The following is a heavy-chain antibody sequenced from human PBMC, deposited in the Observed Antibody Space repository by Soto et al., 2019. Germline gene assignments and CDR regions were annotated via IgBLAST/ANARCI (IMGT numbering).Heavy chain of an antibody. D-gene: IGHD5-18*01. J-gene: IGHJ4*02. CDR3: ARVPAERIQLWLRLFDY. CDR2: IYYSGST. CDR1: GGSVSSGSYY. Sequence: SETLSLTCTVSGGSVSSGSYYWSWIRQPPGKGLEWIGYIYYSGSTNYNPSLKSRVTISVDTSKNQFSLKLSSVTAADTAVYYCARVPAERIQLWLRLFDYWGQGTLVTVSS. V-gene: IGHV4-61*01.